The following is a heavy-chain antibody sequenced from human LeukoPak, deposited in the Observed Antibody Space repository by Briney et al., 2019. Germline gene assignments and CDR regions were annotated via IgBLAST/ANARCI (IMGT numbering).Heavy chain of an antibody. V-gene: IGHV1-24*01. Sequence: ASVKVSCKVSGYTLTELSMHWVRQAPGKGLEWMGGFDPEDGETIYAQKFQGRVTMTEDTSTDTAYMELSSLRSEDTAVYYCARVATIKSPADYWGQGTLVTVSS. D-gene: IGHD5-12*01. CDR3: ARVATIKSPADY. J-gene: IGHJ4*02. CDR2: FDPEDGET. CDR1: GYTLTELS.